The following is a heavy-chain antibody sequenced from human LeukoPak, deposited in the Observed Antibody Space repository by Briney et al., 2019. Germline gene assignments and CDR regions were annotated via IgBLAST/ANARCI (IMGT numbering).Heavy chain of an antibody. CDR3: AKDVTVVVITIDY. CDR2: VAGSGADT. CDR1: GFTFNKYT. J-gene: IGHJ4*02. V-gene: IGHV3-23*01. D-gene: IGHD3-22*01. Sequence: TGGSLRLSCAASGFTFNKYTMHWVRQAPGKGLEWVAAVAGSGADTYYADSGKGRFTISRDNSNNRLFLQINSLRAEDTAVYYCAKDVTVVVITIDYWGQGTLVTVSS.